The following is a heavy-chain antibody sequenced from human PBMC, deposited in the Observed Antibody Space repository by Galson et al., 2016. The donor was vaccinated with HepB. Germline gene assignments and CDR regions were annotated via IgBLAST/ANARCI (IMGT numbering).Heavy chain of an antibody. Sequence: SLRLSCATSGFLFAKSPMTWVRQVPGKGLEWVSGISASGGSTYYADSVRGRFTISRDNSKNTLNLQMTSLRGRDSALYYCAKDGSASSWFDRFFESWGQGTLVTVSS. CDR2: ISASGGST. J-gene: IGHJ5*01. V-gene: IGHV3-23*01. CDR3: AKDGSASSWFDRFFES. CDR1: GFLFAKSP. D-gene: IGHD6-13*01.